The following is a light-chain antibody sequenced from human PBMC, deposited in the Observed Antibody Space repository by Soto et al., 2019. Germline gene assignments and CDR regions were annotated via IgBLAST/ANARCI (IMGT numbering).Light chain of an antibody. V-gene: IGKV1-27*01. Sequence: DIQMTQSPSSLSCSVGAGFPITCRPILRITNYLAWYQQKPEKIPNLLIYAASTLQAGVPSRFSGSGSGTDFPLTISSLQPEDVAAYYCQNYNSSPLTFGGGTKVDIK. CDR1: LRITNY. CDR2: AAS. J-gene: IGKJ4*01. CDR3: QNYNSSPLT.